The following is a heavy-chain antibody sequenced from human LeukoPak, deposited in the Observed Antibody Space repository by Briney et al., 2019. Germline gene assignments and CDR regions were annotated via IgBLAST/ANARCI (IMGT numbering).Heavy chain of an antibody. CDR1: GFPFCSYA. CDR3: AKVDYWSPENYLDS. J-gene: IGHJ4*02. V-gene: IGHV3-23*01. CDR2: ITDGADT. Sequence: GGSLRLSCAASGFPFCSYAMTWVRQAPGKGLESVSVITDGADTYYADSVKGRFTISRDNSQNTVHLQMDNLRADDTAVYYCAKVDYWSPENYLDSWGQGTLVTVSS. D-gene: IGHD3-3*01.